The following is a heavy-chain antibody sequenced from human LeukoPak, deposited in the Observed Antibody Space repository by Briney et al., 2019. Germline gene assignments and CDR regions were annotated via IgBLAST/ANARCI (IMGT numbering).Heavy chain of an antibody. CDR3: ARSIPPHTAEYFQH. J-gene: IGHJ1*01. Sequence: ASVKVSCKASGYTFTSYGISWVRQAPGQGLEWMGWISAYNGNTNYAQKLQGRVTMTTDTSTSTAYMELRSLRSDDTAVYYCARSIPPHTAEYFQHWGQGTLVTVSS. D-gene: IGHD2-2*02. CDR1: GYTFTSYG. V-gene: IGHV1-18*01. CDR2: ISAYNGNT.